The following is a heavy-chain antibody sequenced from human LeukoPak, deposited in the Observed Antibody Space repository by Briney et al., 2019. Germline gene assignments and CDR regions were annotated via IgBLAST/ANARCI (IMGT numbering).Heavy chain of an antibody. Sequence: GGSLGLSCVASGFTFSSYWMSWVRQTPGKGLEWVANIKQDGSEKNYIDSVKGRFTISRDNGKDSLYLQMNRLRADDTAIYYCARERGSGSYHPFDPWGQGTLAIVSS. V-gene: IGHV3-7*01. CDR1: GFTFSSYW. CDR3: ARERGSGSYHPFDP. CDR2: IKQDGSEK. J-gene: IGHJ5*02. D-gene: IGHD3-10*01.